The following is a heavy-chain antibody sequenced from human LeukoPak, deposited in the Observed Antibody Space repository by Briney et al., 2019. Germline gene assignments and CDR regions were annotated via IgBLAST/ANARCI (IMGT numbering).Heavy chain of an antibody. J-gene: IGHJ6*03. D-gene: IGHD5-18*01. CDR3: ARARNTALTGYYYYMDV. CDR2: IIPIFGTA. V-gene: IGHV1-69*06. CDR1: GGTLSSYA. Sequence: ASVKVSCKASGGTLSSYAISWVRQAPGQGLEWMGGIIPIFGTANYAQKFQGRVTITADKSTSTAYMELSSLRSEDTAVYYCARARNTALTGYYYYMDVWGKGTTVTVSS.